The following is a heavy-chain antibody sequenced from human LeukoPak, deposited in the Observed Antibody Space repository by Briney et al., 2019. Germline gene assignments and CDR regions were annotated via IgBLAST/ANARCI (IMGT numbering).Heavy chain of an antibody. Sequence: GASVKVSCKASGYTFTGYYMHWVRQAPGQGLEWMGWINPNSGGTNYAQKFQGRVTMTRDTSISTAYMELSRLRSDDTAVYYCARAGGSDSSPYDYWGQGTLVTVSS. D-gene: IGHD6-13*01. V-gene: IGHV1-2*02. CDR2: INPNSGGT. CDR1: GYTFTGYY. J-gene: IGHJ4*02. CDR3: ARAGGSDSSPYDY.